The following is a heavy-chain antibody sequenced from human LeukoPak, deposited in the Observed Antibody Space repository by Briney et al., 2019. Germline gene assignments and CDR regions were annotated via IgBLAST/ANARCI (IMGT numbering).Heavy chain of an antibody. CDR3: ARGYSSSWFANYFDY. CDR1: GGSFSGYY. J-gene: IGHJ4*02. D-gene: IGHD6-13*01. V-gene: IGHV4-34*01. Sequence: PSETLSVTCAVYGGSFSGYYWSWIRQPPGKGLEWIGDINHSGSTNYNPSLKSRVTISVDTSKNQFSLKLSSVTAVDTAVYYCARGYSSSWFANYFDYWGQGTLVTVSS. CDR2: INHSGST.